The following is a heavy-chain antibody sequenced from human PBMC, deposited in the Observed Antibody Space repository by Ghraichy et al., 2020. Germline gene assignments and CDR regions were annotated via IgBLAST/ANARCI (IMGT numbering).Heavy chain of an antibody. D-gene: IGHD6-13*01. J-gene: IGHJ6*02. V-gene: IGHV4-38-2*02. CDR2: ISHGGST. Sequence: SQTLSLTCTVSGYSISSGYYWGWIRQPPGKGLEWIGSISHGGSTNYNPSLKSRVTISEDTSKNQFSLKLRSVTAADTAVYYCARSGAAGRYHYYYGMDVWGQGTTGTVSS. CDR3: ARSGAAGRYHYYYGMDV. CDR1: GYSISSGYY.